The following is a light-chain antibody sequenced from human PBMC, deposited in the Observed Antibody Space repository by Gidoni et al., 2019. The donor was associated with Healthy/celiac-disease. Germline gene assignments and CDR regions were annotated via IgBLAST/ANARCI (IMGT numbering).Light chain of an antibody. Sequence: DIQMTQSPSSLSASVGDRVTITCRASKSISSYLNWYQQKPGKAPKLLIYAASSLQSGVPSRFSGSGSGTDFTLTISRLQPEDCANYYCQQSYSTSWTFGQGTKVEIK. CDR2: AAS. J-gene: IGKJ1*01. V-gene: IGKV1-39*01. CDR3: QQSYSTSWT. CDR1: KSISSY.